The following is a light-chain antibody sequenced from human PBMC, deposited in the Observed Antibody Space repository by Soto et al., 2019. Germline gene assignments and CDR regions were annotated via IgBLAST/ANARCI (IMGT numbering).Light chain of an antibody. V-gene: IGKV1-6*02. CDR3: LEDINYPWT. Sequence: AIQMTQSPSSLSASVVDRVTISFLASQGIGNALGWYQQKPGKPTKVLIYGASNLQSGVPPRFSGSGSGTDFTLVISSLQPEDSATYYCLEDINYPWTFGQGTKVDIK. CDR2: GAS. CDR1: QGIGNA. J-gene: IGKJ1*01.